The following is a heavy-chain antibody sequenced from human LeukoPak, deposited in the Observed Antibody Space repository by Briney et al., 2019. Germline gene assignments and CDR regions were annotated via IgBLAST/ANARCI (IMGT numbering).Heavy chain of an antibody. D-gene: IGHD3-10*01. Sequence: GGSLRLSCAASGLTFSSYSMDWVRQARGKGRGWVTYISSSSSTINYAACVKGRFTTSRDNTKNSLYLQMNSLRAEDTAVYYCAREGKGPEYYYYYYMDVWGKGTTVTVSS. CDR3: AREGKGPEYYYYYYMDV. CDR1: GLTFSSYS. V-gene: IGHV3-48*01. CDR2: ISSSSSTI. J-gene: IGHJ6*03.